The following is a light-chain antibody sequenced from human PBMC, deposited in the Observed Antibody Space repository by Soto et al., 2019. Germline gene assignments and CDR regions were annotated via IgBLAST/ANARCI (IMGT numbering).Light chain of an antibody. CDR3: QQYYSYPRT. V-gene: IGKV1-33*01. CDR2: DAS. CDR1: QDIKNY. J-gene: IGKJ1*01. Sequence: DIQMTQSPSSLSASVGDRVTITCQASQDIKNYLNWYQQKSGKAPKLLIYDASDLETGVPSRFSGSGSGTDFTFTINSLQPEDIATYYCQQYYSYPRTFGQGTKVEIK.